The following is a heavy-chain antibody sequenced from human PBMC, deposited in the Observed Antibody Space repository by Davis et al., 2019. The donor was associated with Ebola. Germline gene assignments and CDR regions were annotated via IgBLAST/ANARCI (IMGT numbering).Heavy chain of an antibody. V-gene: IGHV3-30-3*01. Sequence: SCKASGYTFTGYYMHWVRQAPGKGLEWVAVISYDGSNKYYADSVKGRFTISRDNSKNTLYLQMNSLKTEDTAVYYCTRVRGRATVTTRYFDYWGQGTLVTVSS. CDR3: TRVRGRATVTTRYFDY. CDR1: GYTFTGYY. D-gene: IGHD4-17*01. CDR2: ISYDGSNK. J-gene: IGHJ4*02.